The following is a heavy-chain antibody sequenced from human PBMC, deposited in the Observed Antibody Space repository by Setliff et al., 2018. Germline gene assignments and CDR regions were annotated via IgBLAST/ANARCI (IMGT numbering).Heavy chain of an antibody. Sequence: SETMSLTCVVSDFSVSPVYYWGWIRQPPGKGLEWVASIYYSGTTYYNPSFKSRVTMSVDASKSQISLKLDSVTAADTALYYCARTSTARYFDLWGRGTLVTVSS. CDR2: IYYSGTT. V-gene: IGHV4-38-2*01. J-gene: IGHJ2*01. CDR3: ARTSTARYFDL. D-gene: IGHD2-2*01. CDR1: DFSVSPVYY.